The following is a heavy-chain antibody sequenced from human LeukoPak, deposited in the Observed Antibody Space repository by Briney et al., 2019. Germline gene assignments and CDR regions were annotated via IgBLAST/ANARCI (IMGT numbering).Heavy chain of an antibody. CDR2: IIPILGIA. V-gene: IGHV1-69*04. CDR1: GGTFSSYA. J-gene: IGHJ6*02. CDR3: ARSLVVVAATRWLPVYGMDV. D-gene: IGHD2-15*01. Sequence: SVTVSCKASGGTFSSYAINWVRQAPGQGLEWMGRIIPILGIANYAQKFQGRVTITADKSTSTAYMELSSLRSEDTAVYYCARSLVVVAATRWLPVYGMDVWGQGTTVTVSS.